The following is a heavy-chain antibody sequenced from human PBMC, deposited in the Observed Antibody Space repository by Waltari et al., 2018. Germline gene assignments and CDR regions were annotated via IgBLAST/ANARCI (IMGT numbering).Heavy chain of an antibody. Sequence: QVQLVQSGSELKKPGASVKVSCKASGYTFRTYSKTWGRRAPGQGPERMGWNNTNTGNPTYAQGFTGRFVFSLDTSVSTAYLQISSLKAEDTAVYYCARDPTSGSYYNAHFDYWGQGTLVTVSS. CDR3: ARDPTSGSYYNAHFDY. D-gene: IGHD3-10*01. V-gene: IGHV7-4-1*02. J-gene: IGHJ4*02. CDR1: GYTFRTYS. CDR2: NNTNTGNP.